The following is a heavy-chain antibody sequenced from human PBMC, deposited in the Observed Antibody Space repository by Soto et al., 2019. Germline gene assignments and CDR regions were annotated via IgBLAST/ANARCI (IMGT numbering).Heavy chain of an antibody. CDR2: FYSGGKT. V-gene: IGHV3-53*04. D-gene: IGHD2-15*01. CDR1: GFTVSSSY. CDR3: ARAGQYCTTGTCYPASMGV. J-gene: IGHJ6*04. Sequence: EVQLVESGGGLVQPGGSLRLSCSASGFTVSSSYINWVRQAPGKGLAWVSTFYSGGKTYYADSVKGRFTISRHSSENTLYLQMNSLRSEDTAVYYCARAGQYCTTGTCYPASMGVWGEGTTVTVSS.